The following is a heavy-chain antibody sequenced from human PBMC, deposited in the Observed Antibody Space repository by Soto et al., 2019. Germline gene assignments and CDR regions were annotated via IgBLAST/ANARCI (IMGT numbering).Heavy chain of an antibody. CDR3: ARGGKFGYYYYMDV. Sequence: GGSLRLSCAASGFTFSNYEMHWVRQAPGKGLEWVSVVYSSGNTYYADSVKGRFTVSRDNSKNTVFLQVSSLRVEDMGLYYCARGGKFGYYYYMDVWGKGTTVTVSS. D-gene: IGHD3-3*01. J-gene: IGHJ6*03. V-gene: IGHV3-66*01. CDR1: GFTFSNYE. CDR2: VYSSGNT.